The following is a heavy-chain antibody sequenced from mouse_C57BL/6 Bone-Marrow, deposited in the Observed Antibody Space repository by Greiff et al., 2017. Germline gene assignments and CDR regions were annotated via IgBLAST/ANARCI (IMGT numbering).Heavy chain of an antibody. Sequence: VQLQQSGAELVKPGASVKLSCKASGYTFTSYWMHWVKQRPGQGLEWIGMIHPNSGSTNYNEKFKSKATLTVDKSSSTAYMQLSSLTSEDSAVYYGAIYYDYGAWFAYWGQGTLVTVSA. D-gene: IGHD2-4*01. CDR2: IHPNSGST. CDR1: GYTFTSYW. V-gene: IGHV1-64*01. J-gene: IGHJ3*01. CDR3: AIYYDYGAWFAY.